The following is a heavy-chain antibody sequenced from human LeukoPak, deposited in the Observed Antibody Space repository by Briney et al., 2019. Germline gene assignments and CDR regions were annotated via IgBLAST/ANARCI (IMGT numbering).Heavy chain of an antibody. V-gene: IGHV3-48*01. D-gene: IGHD2-15*01. CDR3: VRVKGRYFDY. J-gene: IGHJ4*02. Sequence: GGSLRLSCAASGFPLSSYSIICVRQAPGKGLEWVSYISSSGSAIYYVDSVKGRFTVSRDNAKNSLFLQMNSPRAEDTAVYYCVRVKGRYFDYWDQGALVTVSS. CDR2: ISSSGSAI. CDR1: GFPLSSYS.